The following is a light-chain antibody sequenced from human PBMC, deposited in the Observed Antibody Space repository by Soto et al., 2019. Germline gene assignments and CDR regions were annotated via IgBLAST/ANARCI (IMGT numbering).Light chain of an antibody. Sequence: VLTQPRSVSGSPGQSVTISCAGTSSDVGGYNYVSWYQQHPGKAPKLMIYDVSKRPSGVPDRFSGSKSGNTASLTISGLQAEDEADYYCCSYAGTYTFYVFGTGTKVTVL. CDR3: CSYAGTYTFYV. CDR2: DVS. J-gene: IGLJ1*01. V-gene: IGLV2-11*01. CDR1: SSDVGGYNY.